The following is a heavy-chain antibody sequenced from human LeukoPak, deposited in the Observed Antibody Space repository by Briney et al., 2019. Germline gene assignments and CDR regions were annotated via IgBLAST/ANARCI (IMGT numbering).Heavy chain of an antibody. D-gene: IGHD5-12*01. CDR2: IYSGGST. J-gene: IGHJ4*02. CDR1: GFTVSSNY. V-gene: IGHV3-53*01. CDR3: ARSGYAELDY. Sequence: TGGSLRLSCAASGFTVSSNYMSWVRQAPGQGLEWVSVIYSGGSTYYADSVKGRFTISRDNSKNTLYLQMNSLRAEDTAVYYCARSGYAELDYWGQGTLVTVSS.